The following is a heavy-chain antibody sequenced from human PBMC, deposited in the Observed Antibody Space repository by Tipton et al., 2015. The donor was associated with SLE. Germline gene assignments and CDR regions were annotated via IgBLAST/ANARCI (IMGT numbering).Heavy chain of an antibody. CDR3: AICCSGGSFDY. CDR2: IYYSGST. J-gene: IGHJ4*02. D-gene: IGHD2-15*01. Sequence: TLSLTCTVSGGSISSYYWGWIRQPPGKGLEWIGSIYYSGSTYYNPSLKSRVTISVDTSKNQFSLKLSSVTAADTAVYYCAICCSGGSFDYWGQGTLVTVSS. CDR1: GGSISSYY. V-gene: IGHV4-39*07.